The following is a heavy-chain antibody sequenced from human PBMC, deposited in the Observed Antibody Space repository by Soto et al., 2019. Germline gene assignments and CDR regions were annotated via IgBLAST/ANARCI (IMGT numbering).Heavy chain of an antibody. CDR3: ARGPRGMDV. CDR2: IYHSGST. CDR1: GGSISSGGYS. V-gene: IGHV4-30-2*01. Sequence: SGTLSLTCAVSGGSISSGGYSWSWIRQPPGKGLEWIGYIYHSGSTYYNPSLKSRVTISVDRSKNQFSLKLSSVTAADTAVYYCARGPRGMDVWGQGTTVTV. J-gene: IGHJ6*02.